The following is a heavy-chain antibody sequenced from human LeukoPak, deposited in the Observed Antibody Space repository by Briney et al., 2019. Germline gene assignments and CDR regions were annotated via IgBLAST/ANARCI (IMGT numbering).Heavy chain of an antibody. CDR3: ARLPRGDYGYYYYYMDV. D-gene: IGHD3-16*01. CDR2: IYPGDSDT. V-gene: IGHV5-51*01. CDR1: GYSFTSYW. Sequence: GESLKISCKGSGYSFTSYWIGCVRQMPAKGLEWMGGIYPGDSDTRYSPSFQGQVTISADKSISTAYLQWSSLKASDTAMYYCARLPRGDYGYYYYYMDVWGKGTTVTVSS. J-gene: IGHJ6*03.